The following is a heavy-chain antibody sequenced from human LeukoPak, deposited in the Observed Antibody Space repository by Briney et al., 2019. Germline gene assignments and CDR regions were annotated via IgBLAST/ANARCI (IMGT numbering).Heavy chain of an antibody. CDR1: GGSISSGGYY. V-gene: IGHV4-31*03. Sequence: PSETLSLTCSVSGGSISSGGYYWSWIRQHPGKGLEWIGYIYYSGNTYYNPSLKRRVIISVDTSKNQFSLKVNSVTAADTAVYYCARDARFSGTPPFGMDVWGQGTTVTVSS. CDR3: ARDARFSGTPPFGMDV. CDR2: IYYSGNT. D-gene: IGHD6-25*01. J-gene: IGHJ6*02.